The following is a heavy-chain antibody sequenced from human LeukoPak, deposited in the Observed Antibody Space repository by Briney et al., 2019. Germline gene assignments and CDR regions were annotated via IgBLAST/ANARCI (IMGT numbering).Heavy chain of an antibody. J-gene: IGHJ4*02. CDR1: GFTFSSYA. CDR2: ISSNGGST. V-gene: IGHV3-64D*06. CDR3: VKDRTDWAIQPHEY. D-gene: IGHD3-9*01. Sequence: GGSLRLSCSASGFTFSSYAMHWVRQAPGKGLEYVSAISSNGGSTYYADSVKGRFTISRANSKNTLYLQMSSLRAEDTAVYYCVKDRTDWAIQPHEYWGQGTLATVSS.